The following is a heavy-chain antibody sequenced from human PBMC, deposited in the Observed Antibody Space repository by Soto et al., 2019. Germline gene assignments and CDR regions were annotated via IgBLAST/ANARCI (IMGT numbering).Heavy chain of an antibody. CDR2: IIPILGIA. Sequence: VASVKVSCKASGGTFSSYTISWVRQAPGQGLEWMGRIIPILGIANYAQKFQGRVTITADKSTSTAYMELSSLRSEDTAVYYCARASHVDIVATIGSAFDIWGQGTMVTVSS. CDR3: ARASHVDIVATIGSAFDI. CDR1: GGTFSSYT. D-gene: IGHD5-12*01. J-gene: IGHJ3*02. V-gene: IGHV1-69*02.